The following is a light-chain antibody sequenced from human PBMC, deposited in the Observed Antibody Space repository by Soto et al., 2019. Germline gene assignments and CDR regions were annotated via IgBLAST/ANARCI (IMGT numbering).Light chain of an antibody. CDR3: QQSYITPRT. CDR1: QSISSN. CDR2: GES. Sequence: DIQMTQSPYSLSASVGDRVTITCRASQSISSNLNWYQQKPGKAPKLLIYGESSLQSGVPSRFSGSGSGTDFTLIISSLQPEDFATYYCQQSYITPRTFGQGTKLEIK. J-gene: IGKJ2*01. V-gene: IGKV1-39*01.